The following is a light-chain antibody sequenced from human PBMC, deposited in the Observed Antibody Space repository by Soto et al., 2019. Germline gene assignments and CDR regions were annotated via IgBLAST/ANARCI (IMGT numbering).Light chain of an antibody. CDR2: GAS. V-gene: IGKV3-15*01. CDR3: QQANSFPLT. Sequence: EIVMTQSPATLSVSPGERATLSCRASQSVRSNLAWYQQKPGQAPRLLIYGASTRATGIPARFSGSGSGTDFTLTISNLQSEDFATYYCQQANSFPLTFGGGTKVDIK. CDR1: QSVRSN. J-gene: IGKJ4*01.